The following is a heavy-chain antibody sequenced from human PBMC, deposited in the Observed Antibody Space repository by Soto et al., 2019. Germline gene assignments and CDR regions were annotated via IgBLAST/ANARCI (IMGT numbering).Heavy chain of an antibody. CDR1: GGSISSSSYY. Sequence: SETLYLTCTVSGGSISSSSYYWGWIRQPPGKGLEWIGSIYYSGSTYYNPSLKSRVTISVDTSKNQFSLKLSSVTAADTAVYYCARSRADYDILIGWFDPWGQGTLVTVSS. J-gene: IGHJ5*02. D-gene: IGHD3-9*01. V-gene: IGHV4-39*01. CDR3: ARSRADYDILIGWFDP. CDR2: IYYSGST.